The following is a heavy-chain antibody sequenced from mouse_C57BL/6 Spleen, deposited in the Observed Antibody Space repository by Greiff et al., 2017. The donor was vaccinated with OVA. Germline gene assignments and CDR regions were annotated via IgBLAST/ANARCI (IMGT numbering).Heavy chain of an antibody. CDR3: AREGDYYGSSLDY. CDR2: ISYDGSN. CDR1: GYSITSGYY. J-gene: IGHJ2*01. V-gene: IGHV3-6*01. Sequence: EVKVEESGPGLVKPSQSLSLTCSVTGYSITSGYYWNWIRQFPGNKLEWMGYISYDGSNNYNPSLKNRISITRDTSKNQFFLKLNSVTTEDTATYYCAREGDYYGSSLDYWGQGTTLTVSS. D-gene: IGHD1-1*01.